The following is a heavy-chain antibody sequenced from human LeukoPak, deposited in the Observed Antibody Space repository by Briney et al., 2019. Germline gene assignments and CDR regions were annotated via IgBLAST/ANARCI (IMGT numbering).Heavy chain of an antibody. CDR3: ARHCSGGSCYKAFDY. J-gene: IGHJ4*02. CDR2: IYYSGST. V-gene: IGHV4-59*01. D-gene: IGHD2-15*01. Sequence: SETLSLTCTVSGGSISSYYWSWIRQPPGKGLEWIGYIYYSGSTNYNPSLKSRVTISVDTSKNQFSLKLSSVTAADTAVYYCARHCSGGSCYKAFDYWGQGTLGTVSS. CDR1: GGSISSYY.